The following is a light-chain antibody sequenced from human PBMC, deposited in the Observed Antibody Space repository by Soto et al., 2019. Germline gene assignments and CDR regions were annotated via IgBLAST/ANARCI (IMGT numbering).Light chain of an antibody. CDR1: SSDIGTYNF. V-gene: IGLV2-14*01. J-gene: IGLJ1*01. CDR3: SSYTNSNILHYV. CDR2: EVS. Sequence: QSVLTQPASVSGSPGQSVTISCTGTSSDIGTYNFVSWYQQLPGKAPKLIIYEVSNRPSGVSIRFSGSKSGNTASLTISGLQAEDEGDYYCSSYTNSNILHYVFGTGTKVTVL.